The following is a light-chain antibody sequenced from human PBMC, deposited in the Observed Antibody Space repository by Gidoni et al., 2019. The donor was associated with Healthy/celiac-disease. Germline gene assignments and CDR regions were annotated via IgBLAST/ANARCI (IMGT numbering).Light chain of an antibody. CDR3: QRTYKARIP. CDR2: SAS. J-gene: IGKJ4*01. CDR1: QSISSY. V-gene: IGKV1-27*01. Sequence: DIQSTQPPSSLSASEGDRVTITCRVSQSISSYLHWYRQKPGKGPKLLLYSASNLQSGVPSRFSGSGSGTDFTLTISSLQPEDVATYYGQRTYKARIPFXGXTKVEIK.